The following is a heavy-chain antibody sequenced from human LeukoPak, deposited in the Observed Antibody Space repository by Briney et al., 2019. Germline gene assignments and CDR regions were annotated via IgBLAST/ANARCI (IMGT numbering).Heavy chain of an antibody. CDR3: ARDYYYDSSGHNWFDP. Sequence: GGSLRLSCAASGFTVSSNYMSWVRQAPGKGLEWVSVIYSSGGTYYADSVKGRFTISSDNSNNTMYLQINSLRAEDTAVYYCARDYYYDSSGHNWFDPWGQGTLVTVSS. J-gene: IGHJ5*02. CDR2: IYSSGGT. D-gene: IGHD3-22*01. CDR1: GFTVSSNY. V-gene: IGHV3-66*01.